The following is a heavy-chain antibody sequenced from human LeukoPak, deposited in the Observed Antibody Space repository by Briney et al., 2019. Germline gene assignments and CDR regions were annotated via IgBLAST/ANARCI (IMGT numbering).Heavy chain of an antibody. D-gene: IGHD6-19*01. CDR2: IDKTTYPT. CDR3: AKFEGATIPGWFNDY. CDR1: GFTFGDYA. Sequence: GRSLRLSCTASGFTFGDYAMSWFRQAPGKGLEWVSTIDKTTYPTFYADSVKGRFTISRDNSKNTLYLQMNSLRTEDTAVYFCAKFEGATIPGWFNDYWGQGILVTVSS. J-gene: IGHJ4*02. V-gene: IGHV3-23*05.